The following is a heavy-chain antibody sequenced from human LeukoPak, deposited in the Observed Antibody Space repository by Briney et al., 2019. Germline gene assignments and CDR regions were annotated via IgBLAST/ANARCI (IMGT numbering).Heavy chain of an antibody. V-gene: IGHV3-23*01. J-gene: IGHJ4*02. CDR2: ISGSGDNT. D-gene: IGHD1-26*01. Sequence: PGGSLRLSCAASGFTFSIYAMSWVRQTPGRELEWVAAISGSGDNTYYADSVKGRFTISRDNSKNTLYLQLSSLRADDTAVYYCAKGPTSGSYGILDYWGQGTLVTVSS. CDR1: GFTFSIYA. CDR3: AKGPTSGSYGILDY.